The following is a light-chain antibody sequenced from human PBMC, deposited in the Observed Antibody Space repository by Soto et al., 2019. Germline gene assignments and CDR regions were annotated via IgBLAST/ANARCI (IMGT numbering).Light chain of an antibody. CDR1: QSVNIY. Sequence: EIVLTQSPATLSLSPGARATLSCRASQSVNIYLAWYQQKPGQIPRLLIYEASNRATGIPARFSGSGSGTDFTLTISSLEPEDFAVYYCQQRASWPLTFGGGTKVDIK. J-gene: IGKJ4*01. CDR2: EAS. V-gene: IGKV3-11*01. CDR3: QQRASWPLT.